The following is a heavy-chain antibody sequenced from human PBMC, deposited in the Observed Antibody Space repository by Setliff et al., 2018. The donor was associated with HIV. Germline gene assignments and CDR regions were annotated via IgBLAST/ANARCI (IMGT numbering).Heavy chain of an antibody. CDR1: GGLFIGYY. D-gene: IGHD3-10*01. CDR2: SNHRGSN. Sequence: LSLTCAVSGGLFIGYYWSWIRQPPGKGLEWIGESNHRGSNNHNPSLKSRVTISVDTSKNQFALKLSSVTAADTAVYDCARGNNNVRGRYWFDPWGQGTLVTVSS. V-gene: IGHV4-34*01. J-gene: IGHJ5*02. CDR3: ARGNNNVRGRYWFDP.